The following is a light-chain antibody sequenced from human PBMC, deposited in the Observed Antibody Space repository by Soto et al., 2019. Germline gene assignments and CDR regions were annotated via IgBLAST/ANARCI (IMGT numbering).Light chain of an antibody. Sequence: EIVMTQSPATLSVSPGERATLSCRASQSINSNLVWYQQKPGQAPRLLIYGASTRVTGIPARFSGSGSGTEFTLTISSLQSEDFAVYYCQQYNNWLWTFGQGTKVEIK. J-gene: IGKJ1*01. CDR3: QQYNNWLWT. V-gene: IGKV3-15*01. CDR2: GAS. CDR1: QSINSN.